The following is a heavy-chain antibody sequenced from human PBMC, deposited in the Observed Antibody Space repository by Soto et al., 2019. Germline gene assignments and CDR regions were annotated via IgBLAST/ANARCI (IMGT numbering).Heavy chain of an antibody. CDR3: TTLGFDP. J-gene: IGHJ5*02. CDR2: VKSKSNGGTT. Sequence: EVQLVESGGGLVKPGGSLRLSCAASGSTFSNAWMRWVRQAPGKGLEWVGRVKSKSNGGTTDYAAAGKGRFTISREDSKNTLYLQMNSLKTEDTAGYYCTTLGFDPWGQGTLVTVSS. V-gene: IGHV3-15*01. CDR1: GSTFSNAW.